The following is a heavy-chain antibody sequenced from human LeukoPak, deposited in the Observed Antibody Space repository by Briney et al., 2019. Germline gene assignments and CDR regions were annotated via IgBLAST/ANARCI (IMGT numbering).Heavy chain of an antibody. D-gene: IGHD6-13*01. Sequence: PSQTLSLTCTVSGSSISSGGYYWSWIRQHPGKGLEWIGYIYYSGSTYYNPSLKSRVTISVDTSKNQFSLKLSSVTAADTAVYYCASGRIAAAGYFDYWGQGTLVTVSS. J-gene: IGHJ4*02. CDR3: ASGRIAAAGYFDY. V-gene: IGHV4-31*03. CDR2: IYYSGST. CDR1: GSSISSGGYY.